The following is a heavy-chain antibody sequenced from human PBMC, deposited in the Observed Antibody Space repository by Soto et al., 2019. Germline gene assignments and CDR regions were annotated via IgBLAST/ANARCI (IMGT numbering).Heavy chain of an antibody. V-gene: IGHV3-33*01. CDR3: ARDGRYAFDI. CDR2: IWYDGSNK. Sequence: QVQLVESGGGVVQPGRSLRLSSAASGFTFSSYGMHWVRQAPGKGLEWVAVIWYDGSNKYYADSVKGRFTISRDNSKNTLYLQMNSLRAEDTGVYYCARDGRYAFDIWGQGTMVTVSS. CDR1: GFTFSSYG. J-gene: IGHJ3*02.